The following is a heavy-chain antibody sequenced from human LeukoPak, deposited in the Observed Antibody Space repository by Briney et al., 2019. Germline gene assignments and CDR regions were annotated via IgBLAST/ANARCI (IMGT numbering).Heavy chain of an antibody. Sequence: ASVRVSCKASGYTFTSYAMNWVRQAPGQGLEWMGWINTNTGNPTYAQGFTGRFVFSLDTSVSTAYLQISSLKAEDTAVYYCARDDVVGATRLDYYYGMDVWGQGTTVTVSS. CDR3: ARDDVVGATRLDYYYGMDV. J-gene: IGHJ6*02. CDR1: GYTFTSYA. CDR2: INTNTGNP. V-gene: IGHV7-4-1*02. D-gene: IGHD1-26*01.